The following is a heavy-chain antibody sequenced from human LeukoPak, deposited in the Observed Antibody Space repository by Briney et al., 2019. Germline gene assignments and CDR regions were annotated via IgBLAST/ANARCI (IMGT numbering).Heavy chain of an antibody. CDR2: IYYSGST. Sequence: SETLSLTCTVSGGSISSNYWSWIRPPPRKGLESIGYIYYSGSTNYNPSLKSRVTISVDTSKHQFSLNLRSVTAADTAVYYCAREREYHYDSSGYYRDAFDIWGQGTMVTVSS. V-gene: IGHV4-59*01. CDR1: GGSISSNY. J-gene: IGHJ3*02. D-gene: IGHD3-22*01. CDR3: AREREYHYDSSGYYRDAFDI.